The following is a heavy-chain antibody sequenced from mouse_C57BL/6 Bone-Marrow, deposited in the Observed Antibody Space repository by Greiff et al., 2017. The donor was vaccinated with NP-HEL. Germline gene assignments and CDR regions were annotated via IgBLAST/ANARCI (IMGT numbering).Heavy chain of an antibody. CDR3: ARGNPGFAY. V-gene: IGHV5-6*01. CDR1: GFTFSSYG. J-gene: IGHJ3*01. CDR2: LSSGGSFT. Sequence: EVKLVESGGDLVKPGGSLKLSCAASGFTFSSYGMSWVRQTPDKRPEWVATLSSGGSFTHFPDRVKGRFTISRDNAKNTLYLQMSSLKSEDTAMYYCARGNPGFAYWGQGTLVTVSA.